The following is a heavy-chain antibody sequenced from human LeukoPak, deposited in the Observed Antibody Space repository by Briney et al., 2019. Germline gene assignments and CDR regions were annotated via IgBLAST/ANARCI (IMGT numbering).Heavy chain of an antibody. CDR1: GFTFSSYG. CDR3: ATSVVVAANPNY. CDR2: ISYDGSNK. Sequence: GRSLRLSCAASGFTFSSYGMHWVRQAPGKGLEWVAVISYDGSNKYYADSVKGRFTIPRDNSKNTLYLQMNSLRAEDTAVYYCATSVVVAANPNYWGQGTLVTVSS. V-gene: IGHV3-30*03. D-gene: IGHD2-15*01. J-gene: IGHJ4*02.